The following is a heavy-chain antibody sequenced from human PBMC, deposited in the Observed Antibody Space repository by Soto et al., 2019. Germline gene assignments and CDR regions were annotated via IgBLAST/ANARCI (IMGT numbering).Heavy chain of an antibody. V-gene: IGHV4-59*01. D-gene: IGHD3-9*01. CDR3: ASGRRLFDWLPPTFDY. J-gene: IGHJ4*02. CDR1: GGSISNYY. Sequence: SETLSLTCTVSGGSISNYYWSWIRQPPGKGLEWIGCLYDSGSTNYNPSLKSRLTISVDTSRNQFSLKLSSVTAADTAIYYCASGRRLFDWLPPTFDYWGQGTLVTVSS. CDR2: LYDSGST.